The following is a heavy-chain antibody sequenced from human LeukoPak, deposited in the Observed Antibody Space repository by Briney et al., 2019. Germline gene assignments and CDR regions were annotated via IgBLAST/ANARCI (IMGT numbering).Heavy chain of an antibody. CDR2: FIPVFGRA. CDR3: ARGRRDPGAGAGVDYYYFYMDV. J-gene: IGHJ6*03. D-gene: IGHD6-19*01. V-gene: IGHV1-69*01. CDR1: GGTFSNHA. Sequence: SVKVSCKTSGGTFSNHAISWVRQAPGQGLEWMGGFIPVFGRALSTQKFQGRVMITADESATTADMELSALTSDDTAVYFCARGRRDPGAGAGVDYYYFYMDVWGKGTTVIVSS.